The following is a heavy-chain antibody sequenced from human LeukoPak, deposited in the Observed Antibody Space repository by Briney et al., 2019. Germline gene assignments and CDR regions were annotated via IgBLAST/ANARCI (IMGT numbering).Heavy chain of an antibody. V-gene: IGHV4-59*08. J-gene: IGHJ4*02. CDR3: ARQGAAAGTGHDY. CDR2: IYYSGST. CDR1: GGSISSYY. Sequence: SETLSLICTVSGGSISSYYWSWIRQPPGKGLEWIGYIYYSGSTKYNPSLKSRVTISLDTSKNQFSLRLSSVTAADTAVYYCARQGAAAGTGHDYWGQGTLVTVSS. D-gene: IGHD6-13*01.